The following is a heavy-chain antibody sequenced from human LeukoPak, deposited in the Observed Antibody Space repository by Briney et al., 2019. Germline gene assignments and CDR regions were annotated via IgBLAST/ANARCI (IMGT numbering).Heavy chain of an antibody. Sequence: QPGGSLRLSCKVSGFTFSSSRMNWVRQAPGKGLEWVSYISSRGTTKHYADSVKGRFTISRDNAKNALYLQMNSLRVEDTAVYYCANFEPGYTSSWYAEFWGQGTLVTVSS. CDR1: GFTFSSSR. CDR3: ANFEPGYTSSWYAEF. J-gene: IGHJ4*02. V-gene: IGHV3-48*01. CDR2: ISSRGTTK. D-gene: IGHD6-13*01.